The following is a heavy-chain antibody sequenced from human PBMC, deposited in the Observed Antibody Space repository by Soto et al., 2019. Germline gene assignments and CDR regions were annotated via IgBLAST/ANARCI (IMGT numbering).Heavy chain of an antibody. Sequence: ASVKVSCKASGYTFTSYYMHWVRQAPGQGLEWMGIINPSGGSTSYAQKFQGRVTMTRDNSKNTLYLQMNSLRAEDTAVYYCARGPGRPPLRYYGVDVWGQGTTVTVSS. CDR1: GYTFTSYY. CDR2: INPSGGST. CDR3: ARGPGRPPLRYYGVDV. J-gene: IGHJ6*02. V-gene: IGHV1-46*01.